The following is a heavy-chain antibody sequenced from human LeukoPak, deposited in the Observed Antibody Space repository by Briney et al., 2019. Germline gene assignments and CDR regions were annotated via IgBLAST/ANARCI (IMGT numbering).Heavy chain of an antibody. CDR3: ARANYGDYTFDY. CDR2: ISSSTYYI. D-gene: IGHD4-17*01. CDR1: GFTFSTYS. Sequence: PGGSLRLSCAASGFTFSTYSMNWVRQAPGKGLEWVSSISSSTYYIYYTDSVKGRFTISRDNAKNSLYLQINSLRAEDTAVYYCARANYGDYTFDYWGQGTLVTVSS. V-gene: IGHV3-21*01. J-gene: IGHJ4*02.